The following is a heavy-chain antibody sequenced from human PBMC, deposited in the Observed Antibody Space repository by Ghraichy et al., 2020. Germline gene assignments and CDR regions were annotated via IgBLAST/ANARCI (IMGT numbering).Heavy chain of an antibody. V-gene: IGHV3-48*04. Sequence: GSLRLSCAASGFTFSSYSMNWVRQAPGKGLEWVSYISSSSSTIYYADSVKGRFTISRDNAKNSLYLQMNSLRAEDTAVYYCARDAPTYYYDSSGYYGVYWGQGTLVTVSS. CDR2: ISSSSSTI. CDR3: ARDAPTYYYDSSGYYGVY. J-gene: IGHJ4*02. D-gene: IGHD3-22*01. CDR1: GFTFSSYS.